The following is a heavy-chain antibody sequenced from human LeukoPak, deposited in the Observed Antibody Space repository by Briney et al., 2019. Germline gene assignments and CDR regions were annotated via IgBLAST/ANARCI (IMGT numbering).Heavy chain of an antibody. CDR3: ARVGRDCSSINCYWDDWFDP. V-gene: IGHV1-18*01. CDR2: ISGSTGNT. Sequence: ASVKVSCKASGYSFTSYGITWVREAPGQGPEWMGWISGSTGNTHYAQNVQGRVTMTTDTPTSTAYMELRSLRSDDTAVYYCARVGRDCSSINCYWDDWFDPWGQGTLVIVSS. J-gene: IGHJ5*02. CDR1: GYSFTSYG. D-gene: IGHD2-2*01.